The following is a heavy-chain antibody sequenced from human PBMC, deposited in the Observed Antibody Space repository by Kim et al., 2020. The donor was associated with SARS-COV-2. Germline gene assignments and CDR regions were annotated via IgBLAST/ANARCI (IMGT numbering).Heavy chain of an antibody. CDR3: ATVSHIVGATWNYFDY. V-gene: IGHV1-24*01. CDR2: FDPEDGET. CDR1: GYTLTELS. D-gene: IGHD1-26*01. J-gene: IGHJ4*02. Sequence: ASVKVSCKVSGYTLTELSMHWVRQAPGKGLEWMGGFDPEDGETIYAQKFQGRVTMTEDTSTDTAYMELSSLRSEDTAVYYCATVSHIVGATWNYFDYWGQGTLVTVSS.